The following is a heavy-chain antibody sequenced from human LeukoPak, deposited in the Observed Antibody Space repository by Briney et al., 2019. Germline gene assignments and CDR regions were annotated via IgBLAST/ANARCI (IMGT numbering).Heavy chain of an antibody. J-gene: IGHJ3*02. CDR1: GGSISSGSYY. V-gene: IGHV4-61*02. Sequence: SETLSLTCTVSGGSISSGSYYWSWIRQPAGKGLEWIGRIYTSGSTNYNPSLKSRVTISVDTSKNQFSLKLSSVTAADTAVYYCARAGFWSGYYSDAFDIWGQETMVTVSS. CDR2: IYTSGST. CDR3: ARAGFWSGYYSDAFDI. D-gene: IGHD3-3*01.